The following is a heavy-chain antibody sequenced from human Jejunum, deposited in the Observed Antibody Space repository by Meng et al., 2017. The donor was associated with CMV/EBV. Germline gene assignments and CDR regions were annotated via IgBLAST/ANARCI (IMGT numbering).Heavy chain of an antibody. J-gene: IGHJ4*02. Sequence: EVQLVELGGGLIQPGGSLRLSLAASGFTVSTSYMSWVRQAPGKGLEWVSVIYSGGSSYYADSVKGRFTISRDNFKNTLSLQMNSLRADDTAVYYCARGGAAAGSESWGQGTLVTVSS. CDR3: ARGGAAAGSES. CDR2: IYSGGSS. V-gene: IGHV3-53*01. D-gene: IGHD6-13*01. CDR1: GFTVSTSY.